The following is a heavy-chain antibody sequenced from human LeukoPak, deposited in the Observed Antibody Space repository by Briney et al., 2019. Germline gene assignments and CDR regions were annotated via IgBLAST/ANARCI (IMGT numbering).Heavy chain of an antibody. CDR1: GDSISGYY. CDR2: IYPSGRT. V-gene: IGHV4-4*09. Sequence: ASETLSLTCTVSGDSISGYYWSWIRQPPGQGLEWIGYIYPSGRTNYNPSLKSRVTMSEDTSKNQFSLNLSSVTAADTAVYYCARAQGGYYYYMDVWGKGTTVTVSS. J-gene: IGHJ6*03. CDR3: ARAQGGYYYYMDV.